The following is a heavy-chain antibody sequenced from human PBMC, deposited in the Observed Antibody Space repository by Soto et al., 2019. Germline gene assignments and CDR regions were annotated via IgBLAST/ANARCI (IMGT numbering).Heavy chain of an antibody. J-gene: IGHJ4*02. D-gene: IGHD3-22*01. CDR1: GYTFTGYY. V-gene: IGHV1-2*02. Sequence: GASVKVSCKASGYTFTGYYMHWVRQAPGQGLEWMGWINPNSGGTNYAQKFQGRVTMTRDTSISTANMELSRLRSDDTAVYYCARGGHYYDSSGYPLDYWGQGTLVTVSS. CDR3: ARGGHYYDSSGYPLDY. CDR2: INPNSGGT.